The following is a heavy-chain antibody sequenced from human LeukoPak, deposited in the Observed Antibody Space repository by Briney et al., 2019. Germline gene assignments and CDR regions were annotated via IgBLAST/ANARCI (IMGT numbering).Heavy chain of an antibody. Sequence: GGSLRLSCAPSGFTFSGSAMHSVRQSPGKGLEWVGRIIIKANDHATAYAASVRGRLTISRDDSKNTAYLQMNSLKTEATAVYYCSSGLMTTVNDYWGQGTLVTVYS. V-gene: IGHV3-73*01. CDR2: IIIKANDHAT. J-gene: IGHJ4*02. D-gene: IGHD4-17*01. CDR1: GFTFSGSA. CDR3: SSGLMTTVNDY.